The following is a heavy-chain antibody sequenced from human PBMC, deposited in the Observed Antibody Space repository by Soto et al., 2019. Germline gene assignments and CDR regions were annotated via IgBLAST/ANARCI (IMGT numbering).Heavy chain of an antibody. V-gene: IGHV1-18*01. J-gene: IGHJ4*02. CDR1: GYTFTSYG. CDR2: ISAYNGNT. Sequence: VQLVQSGAEVKKPGASVKVSCKASGYTFTSYGITWVRQAPGQGLEWMGWISAYNGNTNYARKLQGRVTMTTDTTASTAYMEPRSLRCADPAVYFCARDSPPPREWGPGTLVTVSS. CDR3: ARDSPPPRE.